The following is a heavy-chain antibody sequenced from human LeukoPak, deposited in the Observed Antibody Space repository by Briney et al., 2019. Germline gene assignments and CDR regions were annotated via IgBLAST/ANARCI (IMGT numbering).Heavy chain of an antibody. CDR3: ASRPTVVTHPGIYFDY. J-gene: IGHJ4*02. CDR1: GGSISSGGYS. CDR2: IYHSGST. D-gene: IGHD4-17*01. V-gene: IGHV4-30-2*01. Sequence: TLSLTCAVSGGSISSGGYSWSWIRQPPGKGLEWIGYIYHSGSTYYNPSLKSRVTISVDRSKNQFSLKLSSVTAADTAVYHCASRPTVVTHPGIYFDYWGQGTLVTVSS.